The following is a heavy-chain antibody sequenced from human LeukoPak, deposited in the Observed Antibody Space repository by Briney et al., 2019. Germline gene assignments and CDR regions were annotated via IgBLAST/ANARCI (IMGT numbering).Heavy chain of an antibody. V-gene: IGHV1-2*02. J-gene: IGHJ4*02. Sequence: ASVKVSFKASGYTFTGYYMHWVRQAPGQGLEWMGWIKPNSGGTNYAQKFQGRVTMTRETSIRADYMELSRLRSDDTAVYYCARVRIAVAGKYYFDYWGQGTLVTVSS. CDR3: ARVRIAVAGKYYFDY. CDR2: IKPNSGGT. CDR1: GYTFTGYY. D-gene: IGHD6-19*01.